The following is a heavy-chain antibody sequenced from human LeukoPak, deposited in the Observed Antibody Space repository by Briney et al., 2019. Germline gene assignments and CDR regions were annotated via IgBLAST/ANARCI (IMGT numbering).Heavy chain of an antibody. Sequence: PSETLSLTCTVSGGSTSSYYWSWLRQPPGKGLEWIGYIYYSGSTNYNPSLKSRVTISVDTSKNQFSLKLSSVTAADTAVYYCARQPNGDYGYYYMDVWGKGTTVTVSS. CDR1: GGSTSSYY. D-gene: IGHD4-17*01. V-gene: IGHV4-59*01. CDR2: IYYSGST. J-gene: IGHJ6*03. CDR3: ARQPNGDYGYYYMDV.